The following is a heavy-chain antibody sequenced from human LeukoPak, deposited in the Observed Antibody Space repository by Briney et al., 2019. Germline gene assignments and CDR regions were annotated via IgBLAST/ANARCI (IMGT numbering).Heavy chain of an antibody. V-gene: IGHV3-21*01. J-gene: IGHJ6*02. CDR1: GFTFSSYS. CDR3: ARGHYYYYGMDV. CDR2: ISSSSSYI. Sequence: GGSLRLSCAASGFTFSSYSMNWVRQAPGKGLGWVSSISSSSSYIYYADSVKGRFTISRDNAKNSLYLQMNSLRAEDTAVYYCARGHYYYYGMDVWGQGTTVTVSS.